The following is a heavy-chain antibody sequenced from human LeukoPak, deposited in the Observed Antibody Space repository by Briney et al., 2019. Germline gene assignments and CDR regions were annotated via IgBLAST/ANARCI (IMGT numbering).Heavy chain of an antibody. Sequence: SETLSLTCTVSGGSISSGSYYWSWIRQPAGKGLEWIGRIYTSGSTNYNPSLKSRVTISVDTSKNQFSLKLSSVTAADTAVYYCAREGSLVRGSGRYWYFDLWGRGTLVTVFS. CDR3: AREGSLVRGSGRYWYFDL. J-gene: IGHJ2*01. V-gene: IGHV4-61*02. D-gene: IGHD3-10*01. CDR2: IYTSGST. CDR1: GGSISSGSYY.